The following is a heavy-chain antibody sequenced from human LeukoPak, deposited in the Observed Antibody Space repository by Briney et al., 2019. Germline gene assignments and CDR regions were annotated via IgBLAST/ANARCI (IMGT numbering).Heavy chain of an antibody. Sequence: GASVKVSCKASGYTFMDHALQWVRQAPGQRLEWMGWINAGNGNTKYPQKFQGRVTITRDTSATTAYMELSSLRSEDTAVYYCARGSWNRGSYGPYYFDYWGQGTLVTVSS. CDR2: INAGNGNT. J-gene: IGHJ4*02. D-gene: IGHD1/OR15-1a*01. V-gene: IGHV1-3*01. CDR3: ARGSWNRGSYGPYYFDY. CDR1: GYTFMDHA.